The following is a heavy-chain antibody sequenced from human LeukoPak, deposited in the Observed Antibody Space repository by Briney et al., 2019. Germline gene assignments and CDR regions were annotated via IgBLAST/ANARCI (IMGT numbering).Heavy chain of an antibody. V-gene: IGHV4-59*08. CDR1: GGSISSYY. CDR2: IYYSGST. Sequence: PSETLSLTCTVSGGSISSYYWSWIRQPPGKGLEWIGYIYYSGSTNYNPSLKSRVTISVDTSKNQFSLKLSSVTASDTAVYYCARASGSPKPFDYWGQGTLVTVSS. J-gene: IGHJ4*02. CDR3: ARASGSPKPFDY. D-gene: IGHD3-10*01.